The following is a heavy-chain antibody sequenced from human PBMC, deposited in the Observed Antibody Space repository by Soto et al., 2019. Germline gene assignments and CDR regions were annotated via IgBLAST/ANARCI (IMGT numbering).Heavy chain of an antibody. V-gene: IGHV4-31*03. J-gene: IGHJ6*02. D-gene: IGHD2-21*01. CDR1: GGSISGGTYY. CDR3: ARGDWPTQMDV. Sequence: QVQLQESGPGLVKPSQTLSLTCTVSGGSISGGTYYWSWIRQPPGQGLEWIGDIYFSGSTYYNPSLKSRVIISVDTSKNQFSLRLSSVTAADTAVYYCARGDWPTQMDVWGQGTTVTVSS. CDR2: IYFSGST.